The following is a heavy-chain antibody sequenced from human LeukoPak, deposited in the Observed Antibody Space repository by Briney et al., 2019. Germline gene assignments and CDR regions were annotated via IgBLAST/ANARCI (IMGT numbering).Heavy chain of an antibody. J-gene: IGHJ4*02. Sequence: ASVKVSCKASGCTFSSYAISWVRQAPGQGLEWMGRIIPIFGTANYAQKFQGRVTITTDESTSTAYMELSSLRSEDTAVYYCARDATSCSGGSCSSGFDYWGQGTLVTVSS. CDR3: ARDATSCSGGSCSSGFDY. CDR1: GCTFSSYA. V-gene: IGHV1-69*05. CDR2: IIPIFGTA. D-gene: IGHD2-15*01.